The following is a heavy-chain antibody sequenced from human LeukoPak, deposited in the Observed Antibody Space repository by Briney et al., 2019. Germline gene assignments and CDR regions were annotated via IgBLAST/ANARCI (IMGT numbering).Heavy chain of an antibody. J-gene: IGHJ3*02. CDR1: GLTVSCNY. CDR2: IYSGGST. D-gene: IGHD6-19*01. Sequence: PGGSLRLAWAASGLTVSCNYMSWVRHAPGKGLEWVAVIYSGGSTYYRDSVKDRFPISRDNSKNTLYLQMHSLRAEDTAVYYCAREGAVAGTEAFDIWGQGTMVTVSS. V-gene: IGHV3-53*01. CDR3: AREGAVAGTEAFDI.